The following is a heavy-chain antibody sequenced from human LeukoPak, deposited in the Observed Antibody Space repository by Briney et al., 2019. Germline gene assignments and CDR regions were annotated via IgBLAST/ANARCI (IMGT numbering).Heavy chain of an antibody. V-gene: IGHV3-23*01. CDR2: IGGRGGST. CDR3: GKEGGA. J-gene: IGHJ5*02. Sequence: GGSLRLSCAASGFTFSSYAMSWVRQAPGKGPEWVSAIGGRGGSTYYADSLGGRFTISRDNSKDMVYLQMDSLKVEDTATYYCGKEGGAWGQGTKVTVSS. CDR1: GFTFSSYA. D-gene: IGHD3-16*01.